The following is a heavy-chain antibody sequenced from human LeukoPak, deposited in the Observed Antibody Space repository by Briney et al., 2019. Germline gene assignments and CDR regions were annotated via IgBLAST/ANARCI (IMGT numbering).Heavy chain of an antibody. CDR3: ARDRDNWNDPYFDY. Sequence: GGSLRLSCAASGFTFRSYSMNWVRQAPGKGLEWVSSISSSSSYIYYADSVKGRFTISRDNAKDSLYLQMNSLRAEDTAVYYCARDRDNWNDPYFDYWGQGTLVTVSS. V-gene: IGHV3-21*01. CDR2: ISSSSSYI. D-gene: IGHD1-20*01. J-gene: IGHJ4*02. CDR1: GFTFRSYS.